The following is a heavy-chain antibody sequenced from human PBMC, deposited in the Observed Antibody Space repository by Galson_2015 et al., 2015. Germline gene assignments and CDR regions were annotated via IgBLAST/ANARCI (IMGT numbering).Heavy chain of an antibody. CDR3: ARVTYDSSGYYWGDAFDI. J-gene: IGHJ3*02. CDR2: ISYDGSNK. V-gene: IGHV3-30-3*01. CDR1: GFTFSSYA. D-gene: IGHD3-22*01. Sequence: SLRLSCAASGFTFSSYAMHWVRQAPGKGLEWVAVISYDGSNKYYADSVKGRFTISRDNSKNTLYLQMNSLRAEDTAVYYCARVTYDSSGYYWGDAFDIWGQGTMVTVSS.